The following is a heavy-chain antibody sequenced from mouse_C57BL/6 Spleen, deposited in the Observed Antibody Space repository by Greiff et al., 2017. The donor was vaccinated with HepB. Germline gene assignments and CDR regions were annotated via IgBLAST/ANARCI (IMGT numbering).Heavy chain of an antibody. CDR1: GFTFSSYA. CDR2: ISSGGDYI. J-gene: IGHJ1*03. CDR3: TRGGTTVVRRSYWYFDV. V-gene: IGHV5-9-1*02. D-gene: IGHD1-1*01. Sequence: DVKLVESGEGLVKPGGSLKLSCAASGFTFSSYAMSWVRQTPEKRLEWVAYISSGGDYIYYADTVKGRFTISRDNARNTLYLQMRSLKSEDTAMYYCTRGGTTVVRRSYWYFDVWGTGTTVTVSS.